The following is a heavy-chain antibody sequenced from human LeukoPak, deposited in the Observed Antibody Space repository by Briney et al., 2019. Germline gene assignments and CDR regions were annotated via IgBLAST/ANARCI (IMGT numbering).Heavy chain of an antibody. CDR3: ARGYYGSGSHCCHMDV. Sequence: SETLSLTCAVYVGSFSGYYWSGIRQPPGKGLEWIGEINHSGSTNYNSSLKSRVTISVDTSKNQFSLTLSSVTAADTAVYSCARGYYGSGSHCCHMDVWGKGTTITVS. CDR2: INHSGST. J-gene: IGHJ6*03. CDR1: VGSFSGYY. V-gene: IGHV4-34*01. D-gene: IGHD3-10*01.